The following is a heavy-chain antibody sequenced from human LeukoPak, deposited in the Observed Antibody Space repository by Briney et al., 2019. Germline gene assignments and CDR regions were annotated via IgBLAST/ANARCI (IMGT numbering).Heavy chain of an antibody. Sequence: AGGSLRLSCTASGFSFSGHWMHWARHLPGKGLVWVSRISPTGSTTSYADSVKGRFTVSRDNDKNTLYLQVNNLRAEDTAVYYCARGPNSNWSGLDFWGQGTLLTVSS. D-gene: IGHD6-6*01. CDR1: GFSFSGHW. J-gene: IGHJ4*02. CDR2: ISPTGSTT. V-gene: IGHV3-74*01. CDR3: ARGPNSNWSGLDF.